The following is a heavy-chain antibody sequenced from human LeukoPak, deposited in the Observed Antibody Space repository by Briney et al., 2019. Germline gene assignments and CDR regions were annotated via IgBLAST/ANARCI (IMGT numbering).Heavy chain of an antibody. J-gene: IGHJ3*02. V-gene: IGHV3-9*01. CDR2: ISWNSGSI. CDR3: ATHGAFDI. Sequence: GGSLRLSCAASGFTFDDYAMHWVRQAPGKGLEWVSGISWNSGSIGYADSVKGRFTISRDNAKNSLYLQMNSLRAEDTAVYYCATHGAFDIWGQGTMVTVSS. CDR1: GFTFDDYA.